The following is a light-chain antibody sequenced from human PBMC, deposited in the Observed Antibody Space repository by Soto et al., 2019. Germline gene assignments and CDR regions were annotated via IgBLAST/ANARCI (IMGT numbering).Light chain of an antibody. CDR2: GNN. CDR3: QSYDSSLSGSYV. CDR1: SSNIGAGYD. Sequence: QAVVTQPPSVSGAPGQRVTISCTGSSSNIGAGYDVHWYQRLPGTAPKVLIYGNNNRPSGVPDRFSGSKSGTSASLAITGLQAEDEADYYCQSYDSSLSGSYVLGTGTKVTVL. J-gene: IGLJ1*01. V-gene: IGLV1-40*01.